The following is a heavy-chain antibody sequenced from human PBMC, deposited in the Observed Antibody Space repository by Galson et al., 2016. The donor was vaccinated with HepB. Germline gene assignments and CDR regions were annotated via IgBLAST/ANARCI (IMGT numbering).Heavy chain of an antibody. V-gene: IGHV3-23*01. J-gene: IGHJ4*02. CDR3: AKPRSSGWYEFDY. Sequence: SLRLSCAASGFTFSDYVMTWVRQAPGKGLEWVSVITGSGDTTYYAGSVKGRFTISRENSKNTLFLQMNSLRAEDTAIYYCAKPRSSGWYEFDYWGQGTLVTVSS. CDR2: ITGSGDTT. D-gene: IGHD6-13*01. CDR1: GFTFSDYV.